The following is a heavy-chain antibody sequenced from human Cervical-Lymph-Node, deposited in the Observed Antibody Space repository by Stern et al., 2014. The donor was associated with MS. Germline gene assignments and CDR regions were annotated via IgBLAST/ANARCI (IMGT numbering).Heavy chain of an antibody. D-gene: IGHD6-19*01. J-gene: IGHJ4*02. CDR2: IIPIFGTA. CDR1: GGTFTSNA. Sequence: VQLVESGAEVKKPGSSVKVSCKASGGTFTSNAVSWVRQAPGHGLEWMGGIIPIFGTANYAQRFQGRVTLTADASTSTAYMELSSLRSEDTAVYYCARDAGIAVAGTGPYYFDYWGQGTLVTVSS. CDR3: ARDAGIAVAGTGPYYFDY. V-gene: IGHV1-69*01.